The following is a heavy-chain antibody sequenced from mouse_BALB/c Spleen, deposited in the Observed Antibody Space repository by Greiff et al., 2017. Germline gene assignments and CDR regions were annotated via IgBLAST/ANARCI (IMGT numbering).Heavy chain of an antibody. Sequence: QVQLKQSGAELVRPGSSVKISCKASGYAFSSYWMNWVKQRPGQGLEWIGQIYPGDGDTNYNGKFKGKATLTADKSSSTAYMQLSSLTSEDSAVYFCARDYRYDDAMDYWGQGTSVTVSS. D-gene: IGHD2-14*01. CDR1: GYAFSSYW. V-gene: IGHV1-80*01. J-gene: IGHJ4*01. CDR3: ARDYRYDDAMDY. CDR2: IYPGDGDT.